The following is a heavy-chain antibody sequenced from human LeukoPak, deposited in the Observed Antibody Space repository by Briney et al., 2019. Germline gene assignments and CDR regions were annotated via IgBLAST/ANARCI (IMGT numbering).Heavy chain of an antibody. J-gene: IGHJ4*02. CDR2: IYYSGST. V-gene: IGHV4-61*05. CDR1: GGSISSSSYY. Sequence: TSETLSLTCTVSGGSISSSSYYWGWIRQPPGKGLEWIGYIYYSGSTNYNPSLKSRVTISVDTSKNQFSLKLSSVTAADTAVYYCARGLDGTTDYWGQGTLVTVSS. D-gene: IGHD1-7*01. CDR3: ARGLDGTTDY.